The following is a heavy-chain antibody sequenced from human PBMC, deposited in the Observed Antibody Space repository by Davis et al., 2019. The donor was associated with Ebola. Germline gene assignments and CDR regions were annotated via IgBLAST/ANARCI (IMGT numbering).Heavy chain of an antibody. CDR1: AGSLSAYF. V-gene: IGHV4-59*08. D-gene: IGHD5-18*01. J-gene: IGHJ3*01. CDR3: ARPRDFGYGDPFDL. Sequence: MPSETLSLTCTVSAGSLSAYFWSCIRQPPGRGLEWIGYIYGDSTKYNASLQSRVTILVDTSKNQFSLQLKSVTAADTVVYFCARPRDFGYGDPFDLWGQGTVVTVSP. CDR2: IYGDST.